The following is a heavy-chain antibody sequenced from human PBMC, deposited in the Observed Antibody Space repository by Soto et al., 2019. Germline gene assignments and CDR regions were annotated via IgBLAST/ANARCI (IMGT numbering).Heavy chain of an antibody. CDR2: ISYDGSNK. CDR3: AKSIAAAGTFLGYYGMDV. Sequence: QVQLVESGGGVVQPRRSLRLSCAASGFTFSSYGMHWVRQAPGKGLEWVAVISYDGSNKYYADSVKGRFTISRDNSKNTLYLQMNSLRAEDTAVYYCAKSIAAAGTFLGYYGMDVWGQGTTVTVSS. D-gene: IGHD6-13*01. V-gene: IGHV3-30*18. CDR1: GFTFSSYG. J-gene: IGHJ6*02.